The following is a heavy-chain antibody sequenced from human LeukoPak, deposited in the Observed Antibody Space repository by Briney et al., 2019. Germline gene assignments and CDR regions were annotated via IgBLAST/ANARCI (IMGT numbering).Heavy chain of an antibody. CDR3: ARGGLVTYYDYVWGSYRYPNYYYYGMAV. D-gene: IGHD3-16*02. CDR1: VGTFSKYA. J-gene: IGHJ6*01. Sequence: SVKVSFKASVGTFSKYATSRVRQAPGQGLEWMGGIIPIFGTANYAQKFQGRVTITADESTSTAYMELSSLRSEDTAVYYCARGGLVTYYDYVWGSYRYPNYYYYGMAVCRQATTVTVSS. V-gene: IGHV1-69*13. CDR2: IIPIFGTA.